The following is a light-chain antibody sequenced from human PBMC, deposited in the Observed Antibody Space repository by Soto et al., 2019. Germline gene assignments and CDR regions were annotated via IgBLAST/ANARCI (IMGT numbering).Light chain of an antibody. J-gene: IGKJ2*01. CDR3: MQALQAPLYT. V-gene: IGKV2-28*01. Sequence: DIVMTQSPLSLPVSPGEPASISCRSSQSLLHNNGYNYLDWYLQKPGQSPQLLIYLGSNRASGVPDRFSGSGSGADFTLKISRVEAEDVGVYYCMQALQAPLYTFGQGTTLEIK. CDR1: QSLLHNNGYNY. CDR2: LGS.